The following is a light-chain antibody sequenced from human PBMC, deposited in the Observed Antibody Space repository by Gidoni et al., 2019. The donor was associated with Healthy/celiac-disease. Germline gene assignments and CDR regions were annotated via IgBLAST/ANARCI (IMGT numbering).Light chain of an antibody. V-gene: IGKV1-39*01. Sequence: DIQMTQSPSSLSASVGDRVTITCRASQSISSYLNWYQQKPGKAPKLLIYAASSLQSGVPSRFISSSSGTDLTLIISSMQPEDFAAFYCQQSYNTRCTFGRXTKVDIK. J-gene: IGKJ3*01. CDR2: AAS. CDR1: QSISSY. CDR3: QQSYNTRCT.